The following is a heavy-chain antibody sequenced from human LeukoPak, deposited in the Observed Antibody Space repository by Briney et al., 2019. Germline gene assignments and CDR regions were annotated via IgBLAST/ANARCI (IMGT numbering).Heavy chain of an antibody. CDR2: INHSGST. D-gene: IGHD6-6*01. J-gene: IGHJ5*02. V-gene: IGHV4-34*01. CDR3: ARGLSEQLATPP. Sequence: SETLSLTCAVYGGSFSGYYWSWIRQPPGKGLEWIGEINHSGSTNYNPSLKSRVTISVDTSKNQSSLKLSSVTAADTAVYYCARGLSEQLATPPWGQGTLVTVSS. CDR1: GGSFSGYY.